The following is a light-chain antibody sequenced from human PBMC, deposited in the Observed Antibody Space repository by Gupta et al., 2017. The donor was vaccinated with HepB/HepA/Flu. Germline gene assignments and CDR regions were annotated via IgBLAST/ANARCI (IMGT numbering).Light chain of an antibody. V-gene: IGKV4-1*01. Sequence: DIVMTPSPASLAVSLGERATIICKSSQSVLYSSNNKNYLAWYQQKPGQPPKLLIYWASTRESGVPDRFSGSGSGTDFTLTISSLQAEDVAVYYCQQYYSTPRTFGQGTKLEIK. CDR3: QQYYSTPRT. CDR2: WAS. CDR1: QSVLYSSNNKNY. J-gene: IGKJ1*01.